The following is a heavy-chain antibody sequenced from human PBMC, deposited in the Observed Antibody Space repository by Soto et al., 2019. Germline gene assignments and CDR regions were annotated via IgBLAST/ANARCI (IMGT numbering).Heavy chain of an antibody. V-gene: IGHV3-7*01. D-gene: IGHD3-3*01. CDR1: GFTFSSYW. CDR2: IKQDGSEK. J-gene: IGHJ6*02. Sequence: GGSLRLSCAASGFTFSSYWMSWVRQAPGKGLEWVANIKQDGSEKYYVDSVKGRSTISRDNAKNSLYLQMNSLRAEDTAVYYCARARRGTYYDFWSGYYPHYYYYGMDVWGQGTTVTVSS. CDR3: ARARRGTYYDFWSGYYPHYYYYGMDV.